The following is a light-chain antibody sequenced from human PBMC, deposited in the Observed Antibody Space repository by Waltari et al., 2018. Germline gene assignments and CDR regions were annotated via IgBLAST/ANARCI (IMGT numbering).Light chain of an antibody. V-gene: IGKV3-15*01. CDR1: RSVSSN. J-gene: IGKJ4*01. CDR2: GAS. Sequence: EIVMTQSPATLSVSPGERATLSCRASRSVSSNLAWYQQKPGQAPRLLIFGASSRVTGIPARFSGSGSGTEFTLTISSLQSEDFAVYYCQQYSNWPLLTFGGGTRVEIK. CDR3: QQYSNWPLLT.